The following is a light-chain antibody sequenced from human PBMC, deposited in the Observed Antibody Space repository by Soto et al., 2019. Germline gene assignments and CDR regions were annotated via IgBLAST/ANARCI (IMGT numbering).Light chain of an antibody. J-gene: IGLJ2*01. CDR3: CSYAGGTSPV. CDR1: SSDIGGYYY. CDR2: QVT. Sequence: QSVLTQPASVSGSPGQSITISCTGTSSDIGGYYYVSWYQHHPGKAPKLLIYQVTNRPSRVSNRFSGSKSGNTASLTISGLQADDEANYYCCSYAGGTSPVFGGGTKLTVL. V-gene: IGLV2-14*01.